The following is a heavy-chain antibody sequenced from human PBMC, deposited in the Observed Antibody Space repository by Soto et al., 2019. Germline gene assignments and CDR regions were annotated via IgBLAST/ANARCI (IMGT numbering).Heavy chain of an antibody. D-gene: IGHD3-9*01. V-gene: IGHV4-39*01. CDR1: GASISTNHHS. CDR3: ARLPTGYPNWFDP. CDR2: IHYRGDT. Sequence: PSETLSLTCTVSGASISTNHHSWAWVRQPPGKGLEWMGNIHYRGDTYFNPSLGSRLSMSVDTSKNQFSLKLTSVTAADTAVYYCARLPTGYPNWFDPWGQGTLVTVSS. J-gene: IGHJ5*02.